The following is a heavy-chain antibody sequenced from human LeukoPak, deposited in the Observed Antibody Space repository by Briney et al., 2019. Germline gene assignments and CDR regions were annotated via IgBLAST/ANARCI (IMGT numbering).Heavy chain of an antibody. CDR1: GFTFSSYG. CDR3: ATPYGFYNWFDP. D-gene: IGHD3-16*01. V-gene: IGHV3-33*01. J-gene: IGHJ5*02. CDR2: IWYDGSNK. Sequence: PGGSLRLSCAASGFTFSSYGMHWVRQAPGKGPEWVAVIWYDGSNKYYADSVKGRFTISRDNSKNTLYLQMNSLRAEDTAVYYCATPYGFYNWFDPWGQGTLVTVSS.